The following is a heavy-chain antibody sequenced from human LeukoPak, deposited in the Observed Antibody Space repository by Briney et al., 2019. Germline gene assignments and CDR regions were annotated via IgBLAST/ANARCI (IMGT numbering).Heavy chain of an antibody. V-gene: IGHV4-59*01. Sequence: SETLSLTCTVSGGSISSYYWSRIRQPPGKGLEWIGYIYYSGSTNYNPSLKSRVTISVDTSKNQFSLKLSSVTAADTAVYYCARGLGDFDYWGQGTLVTVSS. CDR3: ARGLGDFDY. CDR1: GGSISSYY. J-gene: IGHJ4*02. CDR2: IYYSGST. D-gene: IGHD7-27*01.